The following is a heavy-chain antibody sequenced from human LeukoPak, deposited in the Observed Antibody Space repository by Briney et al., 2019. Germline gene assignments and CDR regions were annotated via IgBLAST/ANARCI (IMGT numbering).Heavy chain of an antibody. CDR1: GGSFSGYY. D-gene: IGHD6-19*01. Sequence: PSETLSLTCAVYGGSFSGYYWSWIRQPPGKGLEWIGEINHSGSTNYNPSLKSRVTISVDTSKNQFSLKLSSVTATDTAVHYCARKVARTGNRLDPLGQGTLVTVSS. CDR2: INHSGST. CDR3: ARKVARTGNRLDP. V-gene: IGHV4-34*01. J-gene: IGHJ5*02.